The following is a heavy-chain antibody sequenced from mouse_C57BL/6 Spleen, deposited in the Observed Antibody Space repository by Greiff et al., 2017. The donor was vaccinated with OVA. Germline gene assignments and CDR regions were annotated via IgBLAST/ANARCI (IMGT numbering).Heavy chain of an antibody. V-gene: IGHV1-82*01. CDR3: ARGYYDYDVDY. J-gene: IGHJ2*01. D-gene: IGHD2-4*01. Sequence: VQRVESGPELVKPGASVKISCKASGYAFSSSWMNWVKQRPGKGLEWIGRIYPGDGDTNYNGKFKGKATLTADKSSSTAYMQLSSLTSEDSAVYFCARGYYDYDVDYWGQGTTLTVSS. CDR2: IYPGDGDT. CDR1: GYAFSSSW.